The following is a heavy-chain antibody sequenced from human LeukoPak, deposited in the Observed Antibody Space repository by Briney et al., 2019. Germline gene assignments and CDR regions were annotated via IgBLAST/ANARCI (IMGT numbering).Heavy chain of an antibody. V-gene: IGHV3-48*03. Sequence: GGSLRLSCAASGFTFSSYEMNWVRQPPGKGLEWVSYISSSGSTIYYADSVKGRFTISRDNAKNSLYLQMHSLRAEDTAVYYCAGSYYDFWSGYSRFDYWGQGTLVTVSS. D-gene: IGHD3-3*01. J-gene: IGHJ4*02. CDR1: GFTFSSYE. CDR3: AGSYYDFWSGYSRFDY. CDR2: ISSSGSTI.